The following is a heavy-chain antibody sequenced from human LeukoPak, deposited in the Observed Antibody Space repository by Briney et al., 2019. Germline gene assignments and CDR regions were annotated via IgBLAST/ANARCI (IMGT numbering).Heavy chain of an antibody. V-gene: IGHV6-1*01. CDR2: TYYRSKWYN. J-gene: IGHJ4*02. CDR3: ARDHCSGGSCHWRFDY. D-gene: IGHD2-15*01. Sequence: SPTLSLTCAISRDSVSSNSVAWNWIRQSPSRGLEWLGRTYYRSKWYNDYAVSVKGRITINPDTSKNQFSLQLNSVTPEDTAVYYCARDHCSGGSCHWRFDYWGQGTLVTVSS. CDR1: RDSVSSNSVA.